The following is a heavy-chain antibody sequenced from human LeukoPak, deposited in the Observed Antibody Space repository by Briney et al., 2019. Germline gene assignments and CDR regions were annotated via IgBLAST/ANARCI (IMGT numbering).Heavy chain of an antibody. Sequence: GGSLRLSCAASGFTFSTYSMNWVRQAPGKGLEWISFISTSSIYIYYADSVKGRFTISRDNAKTSLYLQMNSLRAEDTAVYYCARHLSGVTGYTYGRGIDYWGQGTLVTVSS. V-gene: IGHV3-21*01. J-gene: IGHJ4*02. D-gene: IGHD5-18*01. CDR2: ISTSSIYI. CDR3: ARHLSGVTGYTYGRGIDY. CDR1: GFTFSTYS.